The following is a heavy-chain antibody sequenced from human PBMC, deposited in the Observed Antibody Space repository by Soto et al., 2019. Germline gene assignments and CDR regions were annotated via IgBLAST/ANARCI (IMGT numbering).Heavy chain of an antibody. Sequence: SVKVSCKASGGTFSSYAISWVRQAPGQGLEWMGGIIPIFGTANYAQKFQGRVTITADESTSTAYMELSSLRSEDTAVYYCASRRGYSSGWLYFDYWGQGTLVTVSS. J-gene: IGHJ4*02. D-gene: IGHD6-19*01. CDR3: ASRRGYSSGWLYFDY. CDR1: GGTFSSYA. CDR2: IIPIFGTA. V-gene: IGHV1-69*13.